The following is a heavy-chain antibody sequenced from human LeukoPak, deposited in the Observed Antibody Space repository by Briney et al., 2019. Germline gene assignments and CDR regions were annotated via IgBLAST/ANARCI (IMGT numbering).Heavy chain of an antibody. CDR2: ISSSGSTI. V-gene: IGHV3-48*03. CDR3: ARETALLMSMIVHHGMDV. J-gene: IGHJ6*02. Sequence: PGGSLRLSCAASGFTFSSYEMNWVPQAPGKGLEWVSYISSSGSTIYYADSVKGRFTISRDNAKNSLYLQMNSLRAEDTAVYYCARETALLMSMIVHHGMDVWGQGTTVTVSS. D-gene: IGHD3-22*01. CDR1: GFTFSSYE.